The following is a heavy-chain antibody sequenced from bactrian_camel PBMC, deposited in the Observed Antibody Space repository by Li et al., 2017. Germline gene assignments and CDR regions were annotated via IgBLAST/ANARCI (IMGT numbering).Heavy chain of an antibody. Sequence: QVQLVESGGGSVQAGGSLTLSCAASGYIVNGRCMAWFRQAPGKAREEVAGIDSGGNTVYADSVKGRFTISKVNAKNTLILQMNSLKVEDTAMYFCAAKSAWSGACRLEDDYNYWGQGTQVTVS. CDR1: GYIVNGRC. V-gene: IGHV3S53*01. CDR2: IDSGGNT. CDR3: AAKSAWSGACRLEDDYNY. D-gene: IGHD7*01. J-gene: IGHJ4*01.